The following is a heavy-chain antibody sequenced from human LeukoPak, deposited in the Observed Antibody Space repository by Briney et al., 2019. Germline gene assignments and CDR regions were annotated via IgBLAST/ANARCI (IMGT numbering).Heavy chain of an antibody. D-gene: IGHD6-19*01. CDR2: IIPIFGTA. CDR1: GGTFSSYA. Sequence: SVKVSCKASGGTFSSYAISRGRQAPGQGLEWMGGIIPIFGTANYAQKFQGRVTITTDESTSTAYMELSSLRSEDTAVYYCARVRTGERSGWFYFDYWGQGTLVTVSS. J-gene: IGHJ4*02. CDR3: ARVRTGERSGWFYFDY. V-gene: IGHV1-69*05.